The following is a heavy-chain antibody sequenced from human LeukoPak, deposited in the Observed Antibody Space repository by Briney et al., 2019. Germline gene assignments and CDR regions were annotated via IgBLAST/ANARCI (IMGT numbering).Heavy chain of an antibody. D-gene: IGHD2-2*01. Sequence: GGSLRLSCAASGFPFSIYAMYWVRQAPGKGLVWVARIHGDGDNISYAYSVRGRFTISRDNSKNTLYLQMNSLRAEDTAVYYCASLRQPDVWGQGTTVTVSS. J-gene: IGHJ6*02. CDR2: IHGDGDNI. CDR3: ASLRQPDV. V-gene: IGHV3-74*01. CDR1: GFPFSIYA.